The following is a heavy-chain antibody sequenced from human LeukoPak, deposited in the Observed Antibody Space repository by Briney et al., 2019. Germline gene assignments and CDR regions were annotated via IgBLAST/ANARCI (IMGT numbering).Heavy chain of an antibody. CDR1: GGSISSRSYY. V-gene: IGHV4-39*01. D-gene: IGHD2-15*01. CDR3: VRHFHGSGYVVAP. Sequence: KPSETLSLTFTVSGGSISSRSYYCGWIRQPPGKGLECIGSIYYSGSTYYNPSLKSRVTISVDTSKNQFSLKLTSVTAADTAVYFCVRHFHGSGYVVAPWGQGTLVTVSS. J-gene: IGHJ5*02. CDR2: IYYSGST.